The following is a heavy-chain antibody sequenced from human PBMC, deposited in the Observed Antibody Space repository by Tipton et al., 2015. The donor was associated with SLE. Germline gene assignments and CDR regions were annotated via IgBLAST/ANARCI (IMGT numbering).Heavy chain of an antibody. CDR3: ARSGIQLWLQVY. V-gene: IGHV4-39*01. J-gene: IGHJ4*02. Sequence: TLSLTCTVSGGSISSGIRYWGWIRQPPGKGLEWIGTLYYSGTTYYNPSLKSRVTISVDTSKNQFSLKLSSVTAADTAVYYCARSGIQLWLQVYWGQGTLVTVSS. CDR2: LYYSGTT. D-gene: IGHD5-18*01. CDR1: GGSISSGIRY.